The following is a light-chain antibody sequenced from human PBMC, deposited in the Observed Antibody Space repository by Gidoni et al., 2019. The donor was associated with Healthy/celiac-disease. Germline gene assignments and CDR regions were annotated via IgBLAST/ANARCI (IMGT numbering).Light chain of an antibody. V-gene: IGKV1-8*01. CDR3: QQYYSYPYT. CDR2: AAS. Sequence: AIRMTKSPSSFSASTGDRVTITCRPSQGISSYLAWYQQKPGKAPKLLIYAASTLQSGVPSRFSGSGAGTDFTLTSSCLQSEDFATYYCQQYYSYPYTFGQGTKLEIK. J-gene: IGKJ2*01. CDR1: QGISSY.